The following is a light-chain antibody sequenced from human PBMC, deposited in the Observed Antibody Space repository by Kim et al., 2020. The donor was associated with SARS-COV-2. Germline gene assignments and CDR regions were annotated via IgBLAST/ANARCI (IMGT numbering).Light chain of an antibody. Sequence: ELVLTQSPDTLSLSPGDRGTLSCRASQSISSSSLAWYQQKPGQAPRLLIYGANSRATGIPDRFSGSGSGADFTLTISRLEPEDFAVYYCQQFGSSLITFGRGTRLEIK. CDR2: GAN. CDR3: QQFGSSLIT. J-gene: IGKJ5*01. CDR1: QSISSSS. V-gene: IGKV3-20*01.